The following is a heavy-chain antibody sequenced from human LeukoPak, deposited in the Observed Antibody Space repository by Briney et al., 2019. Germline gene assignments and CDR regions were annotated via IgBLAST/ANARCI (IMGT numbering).Heavy chain of an antibody. CDR1: GGSISSSSYY. CDR2: IYYSGST. D-gene: IGHD1-14*01. J-gene: IGHJ6*02. Sequence: PSETLSLTCTVSGGSISSSSYYWGWVRQPPGTGLEWIGSIYYSGSTYYNPSLKSRVTISVDTSKNQFSLKLSSVTAADTAVYYCARGSPRKDYYGMDVWGQGTTVTVSS. CDR3: ARGSPRKDYYGMDV. V-gene: IGHV4-39*07.